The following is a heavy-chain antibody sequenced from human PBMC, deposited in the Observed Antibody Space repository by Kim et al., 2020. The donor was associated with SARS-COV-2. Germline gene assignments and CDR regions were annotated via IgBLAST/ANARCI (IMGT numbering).Heavy chain of an antibody. J-gene: IGHJ4*02. D-gene: IGHD2-21*01. CDR1: GFTFSSYA. CDR2: ISGSGGST. Sequence: GGSLRLSCAASGFTFSSYAMSWVRQAPGKGLEWVSAISGSGGSTYYADSVKGRFTISRDNSKNTLYLQMNSLRAEDTAVYYCASCQIYGGDCSDFDYWGQRTLVTVSS. V-gene: IGHV3-23*01. CDR3: ASCQIYGGDCSDFDY.